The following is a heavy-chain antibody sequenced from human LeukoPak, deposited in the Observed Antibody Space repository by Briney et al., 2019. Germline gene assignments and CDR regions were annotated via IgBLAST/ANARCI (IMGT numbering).Heavy chain of an antibody. J-gene: IGHJ4*02. CDR2: IYYSGST. CDR3: ARHTNVDGWLLAFDY. V-gene: IGHV4-59*08. Sequence: SETLSLTCTVSGASISSYYWSWIRQPPGKGLEWIGYIYYSGSTNYNPSLKSRVTISVDTSKNQFSLKLSSVTAADTAVYYCARHTNVDGWLLAFDYWGQGTLATVSS. D-gene: IGHD5-24*01. CDR1: GASISSYY.